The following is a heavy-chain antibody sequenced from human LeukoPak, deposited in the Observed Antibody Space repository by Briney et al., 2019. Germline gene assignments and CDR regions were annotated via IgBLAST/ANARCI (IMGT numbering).Heavy chain of an antibody. CDR3: ARTVAGTELDY. J-gene: IGHJ4*02. CDR1: GYTFTGYY. D-gene: IGHD6-19*01. CDR2: IIPILGIA. Sequence: GASVKVSCKASGYTFTGYYMHWVRQAPGQGLEWMGWIIPILGIANYAQKFQGRVTITADKSTSTAYMELSSLRSEDTAVYYCARTVAGTELDYWGQGTLVTVSS. V-gene: IGHV1-69*10.